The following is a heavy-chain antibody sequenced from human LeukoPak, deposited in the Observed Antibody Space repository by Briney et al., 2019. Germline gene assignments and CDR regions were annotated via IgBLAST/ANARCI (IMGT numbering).Heavy chain of an antibody. J-gene: IGHJ4*02. CDR3: ARDLEPGYNYASEFDH. D-gene: IGHD5-18*01. CDR1: GFSFTSFG. V-gene: IGHV1-18*01. CDR2: IGAYNFKT. Sequence: ASVKVSFPASGFSFTSFGLSWGRQAPGQGLGWIGGIGAYNFKTNYAQKFQGRVTVTADPSTDTAHMELRSLRPDDTAVYYCARDLEPGYNYASEFDHWGQGTLVTVSS.